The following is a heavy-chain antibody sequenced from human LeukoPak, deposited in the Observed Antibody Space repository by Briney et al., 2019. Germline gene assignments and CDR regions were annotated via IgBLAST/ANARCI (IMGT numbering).Heavy chain of an antibody. V-gene: IGHV4-59*04. J-gene: IGHJ4*02. CDR3: TRQELTGTGRGFFNY. CDR2: IYFSGTT. CDR1: GGSISSYY. D-gene: IGHD1-20*01. Sequence: SETLSLTCTVSGGSISSYYWSWIRQPPGKGLEWIGTIYFSGTTYYNPSLKSRITMSVDTSKKQFSLKLNSVTAADTAMYFCTRQELTGTGRGFFNYWGQGNLVTVSS.